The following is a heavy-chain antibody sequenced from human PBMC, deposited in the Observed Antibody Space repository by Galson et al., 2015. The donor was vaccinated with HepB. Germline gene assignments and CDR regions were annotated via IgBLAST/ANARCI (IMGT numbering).Heavy chain of an antibody. Sequence: SLRLSCAASGFTFSGSAIHWVRQTSGKGLEWVGRIRSKASNYATAYTASLKGRFTISRVDLKSTAYLHMRSLRTEDTAVYYCTRLADFSGYSSSWGQGTLVTVSS. CDR3: TRLADFSGYSSS. CDR1: GFTFSGSA. CDR2: IRSKASNYAT. J-gene: IGHJ4*02. D-gene: IGHD6-13*01. V-gene: IGHV3-73*01.